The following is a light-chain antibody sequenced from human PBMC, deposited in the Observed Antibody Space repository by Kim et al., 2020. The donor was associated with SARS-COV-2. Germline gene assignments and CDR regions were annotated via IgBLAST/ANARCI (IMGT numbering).Light chain of an antibody. V-gene: IGLV2-11*01. Sequence: GESVTISCTGTSSGVGGYNYVSWHQEHPGKAPKLMIYDVSKRPSGVPDRFSGSKSGNAASLTISGLQAEDEADYYCGSYAGSYTWVFGGGTKVTVL. CDR3: GSYAGSYTWV. CDR2: DVS. CDR1: SSGVGGYNY. J-gene: IGLJ3*02.